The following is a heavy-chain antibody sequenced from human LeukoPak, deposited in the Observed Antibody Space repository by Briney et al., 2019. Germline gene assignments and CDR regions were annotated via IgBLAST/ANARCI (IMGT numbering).Heavy chain of an antibody. CDR2: IIPIFGTA. Sequence: ASVKVSCKASGGTFSSYAISWVRQAPGQGLEWMGRIIPIFGTANYAQKFQGRVTITTDESTSTAYMELSSLRSEDTAVYYRARDWDDFPERHAFDIWGQGTMVTVSS. CDR1: GGTFSSYA. J-gene: IGHJ3*02. V-gene: IGHV1-69*05. D-gene: IGHD3-3*01. CDR3: ARDWDDFPERHAFDI.